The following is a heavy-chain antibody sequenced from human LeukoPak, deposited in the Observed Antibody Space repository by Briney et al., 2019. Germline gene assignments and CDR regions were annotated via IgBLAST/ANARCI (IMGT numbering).Heavy chain of an antibody. CDR3: ARGSYSSSSFDY. Sequence: GGSLRLSCAASGFTFSSYEMNWVRQAPGKGLEWVSYISSSGSTRYYADSVKGRFTISRDNAKSSLYLQMSSLRADDTAVYYCARGSYSSSSFDYWGQGTLVTVSS. V-gene: IGHV3-48*03. CDR1: GFTFSSYE. CDR2: ISSSGSTR. J-gene: IGHJ4*02. D-gene: IGHD6-6*01.